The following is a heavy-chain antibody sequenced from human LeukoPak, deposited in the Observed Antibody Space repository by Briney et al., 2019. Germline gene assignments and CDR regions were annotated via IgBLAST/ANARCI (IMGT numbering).Heavy chain of an antibody. CDR3: ARDRGYTYGHPFDY. CDR1: GFTFSTNV. D-gene: IGHD5-18*01. V-gene: IGHV3-33*01. CDR2: IWHDGSNK. J-gene: IGHJ4*02. Sequence: PGGSLRLSCVASGFTFSTNVMHWVRRAPGKGLEWVALIWHDGSNKYYADSVKDRFTISRDNSKNTLYLQMNSLRAEDTAVYYCARDRGYTYGHPFDYWGQGTLVTVSA.